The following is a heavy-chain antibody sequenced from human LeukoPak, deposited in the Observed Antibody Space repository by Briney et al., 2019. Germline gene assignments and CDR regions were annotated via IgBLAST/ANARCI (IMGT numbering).Heavy chain of an antibody. CDR3: ARGRGDSSGYYYFDY. CDR2: INHSGST. CDR1: GGSISSGGYS. J-gene: IGHJ4*02. Sequence: SETLSLTCAVSGGSISSGGYSWSWIRQPPGKGLEWIGEINHSGSTNYNPSLKSRVTISVDTSKNQFSLKLSSVTAADTAVYYCARGRGDSSGYYYFDYWGQGTLVTVSS. D-gene: IGHD3-22*01. V-gene: IGHV4-34*01.